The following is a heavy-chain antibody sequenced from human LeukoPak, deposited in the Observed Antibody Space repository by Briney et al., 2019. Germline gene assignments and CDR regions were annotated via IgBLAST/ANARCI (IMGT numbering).Heavy chain of an antibody. J-gene: IGHJ6*02. V-gene: IGHV4-59*01. D-gene: IGHD3-3*01. CDR3: ARAPAPIFGVVPYYYGMDV. Sequence: PSETLSLTCTVSGGSISSYYWSWIRQPPGKGLEWIGYIYNSGFTNYNPSLKSRVTISVDTSKNQFSLKLSSVTAADTAVYYCARAPAPIFGVVPYYYGMDVWGQGTTVTVSS. CDR2: IYNSGFT. CDR1: GGSISSYY.